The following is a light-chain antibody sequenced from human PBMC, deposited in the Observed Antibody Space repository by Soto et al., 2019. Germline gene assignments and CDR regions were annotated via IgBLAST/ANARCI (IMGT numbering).Light chain of an antibody. Sequence: DIQIIQFPSSLSASVGHRVAITCQASQDINKHVIWYQQKPGKAPKLLIYDALVLKTGAPSRFSGSGSGTGFTFTISSLQPEDFATYYCRQYERLPLTFGQGTRLDMK. V-gene: IGKV1-33*01. CDR3: RQYERLPLT. CDR2: DAL. J-gene: IGKJ5*01. CDR1: QDINKH.